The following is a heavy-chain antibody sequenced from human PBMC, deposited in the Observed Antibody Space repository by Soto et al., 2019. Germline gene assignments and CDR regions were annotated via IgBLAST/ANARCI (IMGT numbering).Heavy chain of an antibody. J-gene: IGHJ4*02. CDR3: ARVSRGQCLAATFDY. Sequence: QVQLVESGGGVVQPGRSLRLSCAASGFTFSSYAMHWVRKAPGKGLEWVAVISYDESNKYNADSVNGRFTIPRDNSKNTLYLQMNSLRAEDTAVYYCARVSRGQCLAATFDYWGPGTLVTVSS. CDR2: ISYDESNK. D-gene: IGHD6-19*01. CDR1: GFTFSSYA. V-gene: IGHV3-30-3*01.